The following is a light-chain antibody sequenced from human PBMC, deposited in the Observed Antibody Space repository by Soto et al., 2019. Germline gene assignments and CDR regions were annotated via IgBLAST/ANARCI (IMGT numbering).Light chain of an antibody. Sequence: DIQMAQSPSTLSASVGGRVTITCRASQRIRRRLAWYQQKPGKAPNLLIYDASSLESGVPSRFSGGGSGTEFTLTISSLQPEDFATYYCQQYNTYPWTFGQGTQVELK. CDR3: QQYNTYPWT. CDR1: QRIRRR. V-gene: IGKV1-5*01. CDR2: DAS. J-gene: IGKJ1*01.